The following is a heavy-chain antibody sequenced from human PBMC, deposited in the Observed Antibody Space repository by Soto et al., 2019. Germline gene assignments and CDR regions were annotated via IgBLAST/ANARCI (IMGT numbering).Heavy chain of an antibody. D-gene: IGHD3-3*01. Sequence: GGTLRLSCAASGFTFSNYAMNWVRQAPGKGLEWVSSISSSSSYIYYADSVKGRFTISRDNAKNSLYLQMNSLRAEDTAVYYCARDSYDFWTHNWFDPWGQGTLVTVSS. V-gene: IGHV3-21*01. CDR1: GFTFSNYA. CDR2: ISSSSSYI. J-gene: IGHJ5*02. CDR3: ARDSYDFWTHNWFDP.